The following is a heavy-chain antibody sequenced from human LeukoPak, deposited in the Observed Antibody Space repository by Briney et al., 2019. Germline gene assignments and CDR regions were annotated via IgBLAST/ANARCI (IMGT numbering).Heavy chain of an antibody. J-gene: IGHJ6*02. CDR1: GYTFTGYY. CDR3: ARDRRVDTAMVIYYGMDV. Sequence: ASVKVSCKASGYTFTGYYMHWVRQAPGQGLEWMGWINPNSGGTNYAQKFQGWVTMTRDTSISTAYMELSRLRSEDTAVYYCARDRRVDTAMVIYYGMDVWGQGTTVTVSS. D-gene: IGHD5-18*01. V-gene: IGHV1-2*04. CDR2: INPNSGGT.